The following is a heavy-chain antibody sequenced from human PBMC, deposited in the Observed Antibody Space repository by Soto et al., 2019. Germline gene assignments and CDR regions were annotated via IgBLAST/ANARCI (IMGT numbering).Heavy chain of an antibody. Sequence: QVQLVQSGAEVKKPGASVTVSCRASGYTFTDYFLHWVRQAPGHGLEWMGWINPNSGSTHFAPKFQGWVTMTRDASISTVYLVLNRLRSDDTAAYYCARVTATSPDAWLDPWGQGTLVTVSS. V-gene: IGHV1-2*04. CDR1: GYTFTDYF. J-gene: IGHJ5*02. D-gene: IGHD1-7*01. CDR3: ARVTATSPDAWLDP. CDR2: INPNSGST.